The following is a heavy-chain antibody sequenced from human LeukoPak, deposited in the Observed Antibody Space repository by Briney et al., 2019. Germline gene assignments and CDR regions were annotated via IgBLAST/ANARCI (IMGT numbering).Heavy chain of an antibody. CDR1: GFTFSSYG. CDR3: EIHCSSTSCPNNWFDP. Sequence: GGSLRLSCAASGFTFSSYGMHWVRQAPGKGLEWVAVISYDGSNKYYADSVKGRFTISRDNSKNTLYLQMNSLRAEDTAVYYCEIHCSSTSCPNNWFDPWGQGTLVTVSS. CDR2: ISYDGSNK. V-gene: IGHV3-30*03. D-gene: IGHD2-2*01. J-gene: IGHJ5*02.